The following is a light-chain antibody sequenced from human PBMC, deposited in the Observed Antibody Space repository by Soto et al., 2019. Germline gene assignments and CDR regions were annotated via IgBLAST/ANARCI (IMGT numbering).Light chain of an antibody. CDR3: QQYSSSTRGVT. Sequence: EIVLTQSPDTLSLSPGERATLSCRASQSVSTNYLAWYQQKPGQAPRLLIGATSSRATGIPDRFSGSGSGTDFTLTITRLEPEDFAVYFCQQYSSSTRGVTFGGGTKVEIK. J-gene: IGKJ4*01. CDR2: ATS. V-gene: IGKV3-20*01. CDR1: QSVSTNY.